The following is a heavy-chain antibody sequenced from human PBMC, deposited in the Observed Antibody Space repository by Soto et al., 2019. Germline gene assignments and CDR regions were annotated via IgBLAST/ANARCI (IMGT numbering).Heavy chain of an antibody. V-gene: IGHV3-11*05. Sequence: QVQLVESGGGLVKPGGSLRLSCAASGVTFSDYYMSWIRQAPGKGLEWVSYISSSSSYTNYADSVKGRFTISRDNAKNSLYLQMNSLRAEDTAVYYCARDRAAGTGWFDPWGQGTLVTVSS. CDR3: ARDRAAGTGWFDP. CDR2: ISSSSSYT. D-gene: IGHD6-13*01. CDR1: GVTFSDYY. J-gene: IGHJ5*02.